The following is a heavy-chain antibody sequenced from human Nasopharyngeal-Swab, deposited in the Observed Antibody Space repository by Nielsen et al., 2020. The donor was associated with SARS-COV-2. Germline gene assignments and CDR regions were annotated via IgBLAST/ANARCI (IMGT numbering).Heavy chain of an antibody. J-gene: IGHJ6*02. CDR1: GFTFNSYG. CDR3: ARDQGLYDYIWGSYRSPRYSMDV. D-gene: IGHD3-16*02. CDR2: IWYDGSNK. Sequence: GESLKISCAASGFTFNSYGMHWVRQAPGKGLEWVAVIWYDGSNKYYADSVKGRFTISRDNSKNTLYLQMNSLRAEDTALYYCARDQGLYDYIWGSYRSPRYSMDVWGQGTTVTVSS. V-gene: IGHV3-33*01.